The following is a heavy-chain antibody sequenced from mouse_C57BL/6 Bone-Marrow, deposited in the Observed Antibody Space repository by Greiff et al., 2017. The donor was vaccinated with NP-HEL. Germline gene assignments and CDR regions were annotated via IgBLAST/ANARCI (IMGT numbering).Heavy chain of an antibody. J-gene: IGHJ3*01. Sequence: EVHLVESGGGLVKPGGSLKLSCAASGFTFSSYAMSWVRQTPEKRLEWVATISDGGSYTYYPDNVKGRFTISRDNAKNNLYLQMSHLKSEDTAMYYCARDGRLRRRCAYWGQGTLVTVSA. D-gene: IGHD2-4*01. CDR3: ARDGRLRRRCAY. CDR1: GFTFSSYA. V-gene: IGHV5-4*01. CDR2: ISDGGSYT.